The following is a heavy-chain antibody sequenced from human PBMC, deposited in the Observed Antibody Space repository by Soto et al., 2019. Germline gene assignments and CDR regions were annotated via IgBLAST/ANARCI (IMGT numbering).Heavy chain of an antibody. CDR2: IKQDGGDT. CDR3: ARLYPGSGWPYHYYGMDV. CDR1: GFTFSTYW. D-gene: IGHD6-19*01. V-gene: IGHV3-7*01. J-gene: IGHJ6*02. Sequence: EVQLVESGGGLVQPGGSLRLSCAASGFTFSTYWMSWVRQAPGKGLEWVVKIKQDGGDTYYVDSVKGRFTISRDNDENSVYLQMNSLRAEDTAVYYCARLYPGSGWPYHYYGMDVWGQGTTVTVSS.